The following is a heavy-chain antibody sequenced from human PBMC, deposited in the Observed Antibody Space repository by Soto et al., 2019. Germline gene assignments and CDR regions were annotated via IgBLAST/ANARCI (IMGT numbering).Heavy chain of an antibody. D-gene: IGHD3-3*01. J-gene: IGHJ6*03. CDR2: ISGSGGST. CDR3: AKGGSDYDFWSGYYGTEDYYYYYMDV. CDR1: GFTFSSYA. Sequence: EVQLLESGGGLVQPGGSLRLSCAASGFTFSSYAMSWVRQAPGKGLEWVSAISGSGGSTYYEDSVKGRFTISRDNSKNTLYLQMNSLRAEDTAVYYCAKGGSDYDFWSGYYGTEDYYYYYMDVWGKGTTVTVSS. V-gene: IGHV3-23*01.